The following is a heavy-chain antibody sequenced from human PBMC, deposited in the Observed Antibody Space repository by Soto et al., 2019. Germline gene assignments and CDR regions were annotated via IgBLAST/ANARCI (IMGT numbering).Heavy chain of an antibody. Sequence: QVQLVESGGGVVQPGRSLRLSCAASGFTFSSYGMHWVRQAPGKGLEWVAVIWYDGSNKYYADSVKGRFTIARDNSKNALYRQINSLRAEDTAVYYCARDRAQPGAATLANWFERWGQGTLVTVSS. D-gene: IGHD2-15*01. CDR1: GFTFSSYG. CDR3: ARDRAQPGAATLANWFER. J-gene: IGHJ5*02. V-gene: IGHV3-33*01. CDR2: IWYDGSNK.